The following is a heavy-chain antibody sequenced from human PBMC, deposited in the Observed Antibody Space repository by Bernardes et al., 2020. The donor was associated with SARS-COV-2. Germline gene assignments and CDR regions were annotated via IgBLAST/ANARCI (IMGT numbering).Heavy chain of an antibody. CDR3: ARSPEEYYGSGDYFDY. Sequence: ASVKVSCKASGYTFTSYGFSWVRQAPGQGLEWMGWISTSNGNTNYAQKLQGRVTMTTDTSTSTAYMELRSLRSDDTAVYYCARSPEEYYGSGDYFDYWGQGTLVTVSS. D-gene: IGHD3-10*01. J-gene: IGHJ4*02. CDR2: ISTSNGNT. V-gene: IGHV1-18*01. CDR1: GYTFTSYG.